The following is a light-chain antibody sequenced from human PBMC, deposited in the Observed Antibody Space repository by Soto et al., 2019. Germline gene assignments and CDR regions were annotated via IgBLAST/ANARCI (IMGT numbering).Light chain of an antibody. CDR1: QSVSSH. V-gene: IGKV3-11*01. J-gene: IGKJ4*01. CDR3: HQRSKWPLT. CDR2: ATS. Sequence: EIVLTQSPATLSLSPGERATLSCRASQSVSSHLAWFQQRPGHPPRLLIYATSNRATGIPARFSGSGSGTDFTLTINSLEPEDFAVYYCHQRSKWPLTFGGGTKVDIK.